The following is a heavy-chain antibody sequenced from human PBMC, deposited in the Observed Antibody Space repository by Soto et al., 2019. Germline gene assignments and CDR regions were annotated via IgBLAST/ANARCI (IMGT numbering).Heavy chain of an antibody. J-gene: IGHJ6*02. CDR3: ARDRSGDYYDSSGYRSNYYYYYGMDV. V-gene: IGHV1-69*12. CDR2: IIPIFGTA. D-gene: IGHD3-22*01. CDR1: GGTFSSYA. Sequence: QVQLVQSGAEVKKPGSSVKVSCKASGGTFSSYAISWVRQAPGQGLEWMGGIIPIFGTANYAQKFQGRVTITADESTSTAYMGLSRLRSEDTAVYYCARDRSGDYYDSSGYRSNYYYYYGMDVWGQGTTVTVSS.